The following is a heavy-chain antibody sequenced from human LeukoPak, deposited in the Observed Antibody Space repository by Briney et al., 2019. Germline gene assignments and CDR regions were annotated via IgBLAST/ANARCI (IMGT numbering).Heavy chain of an antibody. V-gene: IGHV3-23*01. D-gene: IGHD5-24*01. J-gene: IGHJ4*02. CDR3: AKDAVYGDGYWEFDY. Sequence: PGGSLRLSCAASGFSISTYAMSWVRQAPGKGLEWVSGIVGSGDTDYADAVQGRFTLSKDNSKNIVYLQMNSLRAEDTAVYYCAKDAVYGDGYWEFDYWGQGNLVTVSS. CDR1: GFSISTYA. CDR2: IVGSGDT.